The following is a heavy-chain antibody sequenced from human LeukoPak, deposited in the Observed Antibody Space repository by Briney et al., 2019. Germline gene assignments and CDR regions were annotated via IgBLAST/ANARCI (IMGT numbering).Heavy chain of an antibody. CDR2: ISAYNGNT. D-gene: IGHD3-22*01. CDR1: GYTFTSYG. J-gene: IGHJ6*02. Sequence: VASVKVSCKASGYTFTSYGISWVRQAPGQGLEWMGWISAYNGNTNYAQKLQGRVTMTTDKSTSTAYMELKSLRSDDTAVYYCARDNYSSGYHYGMDVWGQGTTVSVSS. V-gene: IGHV1-18*01. CDR3: ARDNYSSGYHYGMDV.